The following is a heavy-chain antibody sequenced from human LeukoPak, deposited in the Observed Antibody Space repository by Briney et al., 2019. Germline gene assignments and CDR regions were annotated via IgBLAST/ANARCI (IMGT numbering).Heavy chain of an antibody. D-gene: IGHD3-22*01. V-gene: IGHV1-24*01. CDR1: GYTFTSYY. Sequence: ASVKVSCKASGYTFTSYYMHWVRQAPGQGLEWMGGFYPEDGETIYAQKFQGRVTMTEDTSTDTAYMELSSLRSEDTAVYYCATHYYDSSGYYLPIDYWGQGTLVTVSS. CDR2: FYPEDGET. CDR3: ATHYYDSSGYYLPIDY. J-gene: IGHJ4*02.